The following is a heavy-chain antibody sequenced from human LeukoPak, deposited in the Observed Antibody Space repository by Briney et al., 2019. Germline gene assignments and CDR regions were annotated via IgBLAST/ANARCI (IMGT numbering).Heavy chain of an antibody. V-gene: IGHV3-7*04. CDR3: ARAYYYVDV. CDR1: GCAVSSYW. Sequence: GWSHRRARATSGCAVSSYWVSLGRQAPGKGQEWVANINQDGSENYYVDSVKGRFTISRDNAKNSLYLQMNSLRAEDTAVYYCARAYYYVDVWGKGATVAVSS. J-gene: IGHJ6*03. CDR2: INQDGSEN.